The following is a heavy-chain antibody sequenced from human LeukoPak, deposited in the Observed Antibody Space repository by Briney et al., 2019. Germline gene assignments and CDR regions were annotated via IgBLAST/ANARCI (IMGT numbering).Heavy chain of an antibody. D-gene: IGHD4-17*01. V-gene: IGHV4-34*01. Sequence: PSETPSLTCAVYGGSFSGYYWSWIRQPPGKGLEWIGEINHSGSTNYNPSLKSRVTISVDTSKNQFSLKLSSVTAADTAVYYCARDYGDSKSGLDWGQGTLVTVSS. CDR2: INHSGST. CDR3: ARDYGDSKSGLD. CDR1: GGSFSGYY. J-gene: IGHJ4*02.